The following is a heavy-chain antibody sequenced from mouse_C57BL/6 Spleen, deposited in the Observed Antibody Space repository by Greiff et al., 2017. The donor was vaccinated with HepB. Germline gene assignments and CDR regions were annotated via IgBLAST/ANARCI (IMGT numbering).Heavy chain of an antibody. CDR3: ARYYYGSSYGWYFDV. CDR2: IYPGDGDT. CDR1: GYAFSSYW. Sequence: VQLQQSGAELVKPGASVKISCKASGYAFSSYWINWVKQRPGKGLEWIGQIYPGDGDTNYNGKFKGKATLTADKSSSTAYMQLSSLTSEDSAVYFCARYYYGSSYGWYFDVWGTGTTVTVSS. D-gene: IGHD1-1*01. V-gene: IGHV1-80*01. J-gene: IGHJ1*03.